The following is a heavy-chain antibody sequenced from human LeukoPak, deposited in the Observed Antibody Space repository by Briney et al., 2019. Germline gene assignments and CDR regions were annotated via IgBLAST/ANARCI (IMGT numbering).Heavy chain of an antibody. V-gene: IGHV1-2*02. CDR1: GYTFTGYY. CDR3: ARIKGAAPEQLLPLDY. Sequence: ASVKVSCKASGYTFTGYYVHWVRQAPGQGLEWMGWINPNSGGTTYAQKFQGRVTMTRDTSVSTAYMELSRLTSDDTAVYYCARIKGAAPEQLLPLDYWGQGTLVTVSS. J-gene: IGHJ4*02. D-gene: IGHD1-14*01. CDR2: INPNSGGT.